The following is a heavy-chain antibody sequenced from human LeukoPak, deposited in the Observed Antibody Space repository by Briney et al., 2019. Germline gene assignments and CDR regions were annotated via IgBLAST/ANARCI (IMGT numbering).Heavy chain of an antibody. D-gene: IGHD6-13*01. CDR1: GYTFTGYY. CDR3: ARAHRVAAAGTGGNWFDP. J-gene: IGHJ5*02. CDR2: ISAYNGNT. V-gene: IGHV1-18*04. Sequence: ASVKVSCKASGYTFTGYYMHWVRQAPGQGLEWMGWISAYNGNTNYAQKLQGRVTMTTDTSTSTAYMELRSLRSDDTAVYYCARAHRVAAAGTGGNWFDPWGQGTLVTVSS.